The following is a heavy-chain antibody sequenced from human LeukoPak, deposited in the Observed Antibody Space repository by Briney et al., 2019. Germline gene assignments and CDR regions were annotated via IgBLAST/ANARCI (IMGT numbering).Heavy chain of an antibody. J-gene: IGHJ5*02. CDR1: GVSISSTSYC. CDR3: AQSLGASTWFGNWFDP. V-gene: IGHV4-39*01. Sequence: SETLSLTCTVSGVSISSTSYCWGWIRQPPGKGLEWIGSIYYSGRTYYNPSLKGRLTISVDTPKKQFSLKLSSVTAADTAVYYCAQSLGASTWFGNWFDPWGQGTLVTVSS. CDR2: IYYSGRT. D-gene: IGHD3-10*01.